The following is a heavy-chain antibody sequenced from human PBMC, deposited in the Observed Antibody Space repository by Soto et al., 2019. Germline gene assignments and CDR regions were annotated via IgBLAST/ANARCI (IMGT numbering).Heavy chain of an antibody. Sequence: GGSLRLSCAASGFTFGSDGMHWVRQAPGKGLEWVAVISYDGSYQYYVDSVKGRFTISRDNSKNTLYLQMNSLRAEDTAVYYCAKDEISKTIRGDAFNFWGQGTMVTVSS. V-gene: IGHV3-30*18. D-gene: IGHD1-7*01. J-gene: IGHJ3*01. CDR1: GFTFGSDG. CDR2: ISYDGSYQ. CDR3: AKDEISKTIRGDAFNF.